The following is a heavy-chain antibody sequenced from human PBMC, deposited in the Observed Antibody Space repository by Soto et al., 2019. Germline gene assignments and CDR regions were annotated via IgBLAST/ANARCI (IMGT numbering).Heavy chain of an antibody. J-gene: IGHJ4*02. CDR2: MYPGDSDT. V-gene: IGHV5-51*01. CDR1: GYDFNTNW. D-gene: IGHD3-3*01. CDR3: ARLPRDCNKTSCYYADH. Sequence: GESLKISCRGSGYDFNTNWFGWVRQLPGRGLEWVGVMYPGDSDTRYNPSLQGHVTLSVDVTVSTAFLQWRSLETSDTGMYFCARLPRDCNKTSCYYADHWGEGTQVTVSS.